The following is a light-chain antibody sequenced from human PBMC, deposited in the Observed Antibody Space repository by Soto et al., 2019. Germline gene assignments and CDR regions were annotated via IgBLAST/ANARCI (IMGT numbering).Light chain of an antibody. CDR3: QQYGSSPWT. V-gene: IGKV3-20*01. Sequence: EIVLTQSPGTLSLSPGERATLSCRASQSVSSSYLAWYQQKPGQAPRLLFYGASSRATGIPDRFSGSGSGTDFTLAISRLEPEDFAVYYCQQYGSSPWTFAQVTKVEIK. J-gene: IGKJ1*01. CDR1: QSVSSSY. CDR2: GAS.